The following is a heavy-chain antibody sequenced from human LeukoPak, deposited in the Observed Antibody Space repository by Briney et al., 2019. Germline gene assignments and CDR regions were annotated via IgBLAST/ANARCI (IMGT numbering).Heavy chain of an antibody. V-gene: IGHV4-59*12. CDR2: IYYSGRT. J-gene: IGHJ5*02. CDR3: ARDAYCSGGSCPGAWFDP. D-gene: IGHD2-15*01. CDR1: GGSIRSYY. Sequence: PSKTLSLTCTVSGGSIRSYYWSWIRQPPGKGLEWIGYIYYSGRTNYNPSLKSRVSISVDTSRNQFSLKLTSVTAADTAVYYCARDAYCSGGSCPGAWFDPWGQGTLVTVSS.